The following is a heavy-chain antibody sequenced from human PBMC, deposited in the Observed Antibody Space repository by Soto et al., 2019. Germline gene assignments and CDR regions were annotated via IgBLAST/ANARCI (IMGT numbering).Heavy chain of an antibody. CDR2: VHSTGGT. D-gene: IGHD3-3*01. Sequence: PSETLSLTCTVSGGSISSGGHYWDWIRQPPGKGLEWIGTVHSTGGTYYSPSLRSRVTISVDTSKNLFSLKMTSASATDTAVYFCAKREDSSRFGGLDIWGQGTAVTVSS. J-gene: IGHJ6*02. CDR1: GGSISSGGHY. CDR3: AKREDSSRFGGLDI. V-gene: IGHV4-39*01.